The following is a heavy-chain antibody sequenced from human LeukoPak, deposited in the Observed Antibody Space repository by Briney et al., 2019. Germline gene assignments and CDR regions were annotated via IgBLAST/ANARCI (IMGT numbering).Heavy chain of an antibody. Sequence: GGSLRLSCAASGFTFSSYAMSWVRQAPGKGLEWVSAISGSGGSTYYADSVKGRFTISRDNSKNTLYLQRNSLRVEDTAVYYCARDPSNDYGDSVYFDYWGQGTLVTVSS. CDR3: ARDPSNDYGDSVYFDY. CDR2: ISGSGGST. J-gene: IGHJ4*02. D-gene: IGHD4-17*01. V-gene: IGHV3-23*01. CDR1: GFTFSSYA.